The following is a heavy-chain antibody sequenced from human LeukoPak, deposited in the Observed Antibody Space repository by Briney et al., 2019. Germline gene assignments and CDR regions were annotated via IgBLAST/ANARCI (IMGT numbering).Heavy chain of an antibody. J-gene: IGHJ4*02. CDR2: VGSSSSYI. D-gene: IGHD2-15*01. Sequence: TGGSLRLSCAASGFTFSSYSMSWVRQAPGKGLEWVSSVGSSSSYIYYADSVRGRFTISRDNAKNSLYLQMNGLRAEDTAVYYCARGWSSYYFDYWGQGTLDTVSS. CDR1: GFTFSSYS. CDR3: ARGWSSYYFDY. V-gene: IGHV3-21*01.